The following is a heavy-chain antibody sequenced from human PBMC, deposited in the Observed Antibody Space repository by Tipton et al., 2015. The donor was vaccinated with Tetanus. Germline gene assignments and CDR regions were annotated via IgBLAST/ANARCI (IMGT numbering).Heavy chain of an antibody. Sequence: TLSLTCTVSGGSVSSGAYCWSWIRQHPGKGLESIGCISSRGSTYYNPSLTSRVSISVDTSKNQFSLKLTSVTAADTAIYYCARGGDNLTFQRPTSRWFDPWGHGTLVTVSS. CDR1: GGSVSSGAYC. J-gene: IGHJ5*02. CDR3: ARGGDNLTFQRPTSRWFDP. CDR2: ISSRGST. V-gene: IGHV4-31*03. D-gene: IGHD1-1*01.